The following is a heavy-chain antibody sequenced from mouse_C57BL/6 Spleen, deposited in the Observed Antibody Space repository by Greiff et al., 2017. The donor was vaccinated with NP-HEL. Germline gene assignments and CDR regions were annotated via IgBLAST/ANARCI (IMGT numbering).Heavy chain of an antibody. CDR3: ARDRDGSSFDY. CDR2: INYDGSST. J-gene: IGHJ2*01. V-gene: IGHV5-16*01. Sequence: DVKLVESEGGLVQPGSSMKLSCTASGFTFSDYYMAWVRQVPEKGLEWVANINYDGSSTYYLDSLKSRFIISRDNAKNILYLQMSSLKSEDTATYYCARDRDGSSFDYWGQGTTLTVSS. D-gene: IGHD1-1*01. CDR1: GFTFSDYY.